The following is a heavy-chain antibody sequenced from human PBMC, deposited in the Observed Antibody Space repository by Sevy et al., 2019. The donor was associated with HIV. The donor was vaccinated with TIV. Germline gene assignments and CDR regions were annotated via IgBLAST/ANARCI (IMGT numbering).Heavy chain of an antibody. V-gene: IGHV3-23*01. CDR3: TKEETTGYI. CDR2: ISASGGST. D-gene: IGHD3-9*01. Sequence: GGSLRLSCTASRFTFSSYVISWVRQAPGKGLEWVSTISASGGSTYYADSVKGRFTISRDNSKKNVYLDMNSLRAEDTAIFYCTKEETTGYIWGQGTLVTVSS. J-gene: IGHJ4*02. CDR1: RFTFSSYV.